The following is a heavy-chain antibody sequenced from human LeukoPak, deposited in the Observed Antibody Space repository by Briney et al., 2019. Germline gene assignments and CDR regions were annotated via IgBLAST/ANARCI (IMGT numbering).Heavy chain of an antibody. V-gene: IGHV1-2*02. Sequence: GASVKVSCKASGYTFTGYYMHWVRQAPGQGLEWMGWINPNSGGTNYAQKFQGRVTMTRDTSISTAYMELSRLRSDDTAVYYCARDRGIAAAAPIDYWGQGTLVTVSS. CDR3: ARDRGIAAAAPIDY. CDR1: GYTFTGYY. D-gene: IGHD6-13*01. J-gene: IGHJ4*02. CDR2: INPNSGGT.